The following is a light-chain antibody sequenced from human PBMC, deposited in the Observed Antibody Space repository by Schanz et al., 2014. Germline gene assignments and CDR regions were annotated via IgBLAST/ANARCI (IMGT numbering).Light chain of an antibody. V-gene: IGKV1-33*01. CDR1: QGIGDA. CDR2: DAS. CDR3: QQYDNFPPT. Sequence: IQMTQSPSSLSASVGDRVNITCRASQGIGDALGWYQQKPGKAPKLLIYDASNLQIGVPSRFSGRGSGTDFTFTISSLHPEDVATYYCQQYDNFPPTFGGGTKVEIK. J-gene: IGKJ4*01.